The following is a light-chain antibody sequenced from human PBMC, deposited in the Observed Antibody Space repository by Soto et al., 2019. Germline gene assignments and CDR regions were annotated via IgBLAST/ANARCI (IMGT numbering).Light chain of an antibody. CDR1: QSVSSSY. J-gene: IGKJ4*01. V-gene: IGKV3D-20*02. CDR3: QQRSLLFT. Sequence: EIVLTQSPGTLSLSPGERATLSCRASQSVSSSYLAWYQQKPGQAPRLLIYGASSRATGIPDRFSGSGSGTDFTLTISSLEPEDFAVYYCQQRSLLFTFGGGTKVDIK. CDR2: GAS.